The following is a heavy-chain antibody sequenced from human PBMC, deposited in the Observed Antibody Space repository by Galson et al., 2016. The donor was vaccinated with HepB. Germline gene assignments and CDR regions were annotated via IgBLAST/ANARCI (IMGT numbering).Heavy chain of an antibody. CDR3: ARGTFCSGDSCYSPAFDM. V-gene: IGHV3-53*01. CDR1: GFTVSSDY. CDR2: MSDSGGST. Sequence: SLRLSCAASGFTVSSDYMNWVRQAPGKGLEWVSAMSDSGGSTYYADSVKGRFTISRDNSKNTLYLQMNTLRAEDTAVYYCARGTFCSGDSCYSPAFDMWGQGTMVTVSS. D-gene: IGHD2-15*01. J-gene: IGHJ3*02.